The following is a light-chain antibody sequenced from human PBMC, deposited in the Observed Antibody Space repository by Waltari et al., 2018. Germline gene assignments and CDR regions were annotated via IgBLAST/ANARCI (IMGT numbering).Light chain of an antibody. J-gene: IGKJ5*01. CDR1: QSVLYSSNNKNY. V-gene: IGKV4-1*01. CDR3: QQYYTTPPT. CDR2: WAS. Sequence: DIVMTQSPDSLAVSLGKRATINCKSSQSVLYSSNNKNYLAWYQQKPGQPPKLFIYWASARESGVPDRFSGSGSGREFTLTISSLQAEDVAVYYCQQYYTTPPTFGQGTRLEIK.